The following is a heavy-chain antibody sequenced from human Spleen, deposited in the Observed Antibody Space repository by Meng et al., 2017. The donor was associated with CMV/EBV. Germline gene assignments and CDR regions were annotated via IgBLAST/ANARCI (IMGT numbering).Heavy chain of an antibody. D-gene: IGHD3-3*01. J-gene: IGHJ6*02. CDR1: GFTFSSYG. CDR3: ATKSITIFAPYGMDV. V-gene: IGHV3-30*12. CDR2: TSYDGSNK. Sequence: GGSLRLSCAASGFTFSSYGMHWVRQAPVKGLEWVAVTSYDGSNKHYADSVKGRFTISRDNSKNTLYLQMNSLRAEDTAVYYCATKSITIFAPYGMDVWGQGTTVTVSS.